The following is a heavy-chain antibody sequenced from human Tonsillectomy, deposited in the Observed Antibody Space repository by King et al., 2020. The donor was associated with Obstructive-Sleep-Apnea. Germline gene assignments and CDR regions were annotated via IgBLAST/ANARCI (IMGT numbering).Heavy chain of an antibody. D-gene: IGHD6-19*01. CDR2: IWYDGSNK. J-gene: IGHJ3*02. CDR1: GFTFSSYG. CDR3: AKPWGIAVAGGAFDI. Sequence: VQLVESGGGVVQPGRSLRLSCAASGFTFSSYGMHWVRQAPGKGLEWVAVIWYDGSNKYYADSVKGRFTISRDNSKNTLYLQMTSLRAEDTAVYYCAKPWGIAVAGGAFDIWGQGTMVTVSS. V-gene: IGHV3-33*06.